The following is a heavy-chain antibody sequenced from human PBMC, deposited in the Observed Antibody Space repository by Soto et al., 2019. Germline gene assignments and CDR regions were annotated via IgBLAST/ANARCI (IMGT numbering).Heavy chain of an antibody. D-gene: IGHD2-15*01. V-gene: IGHV5-51*01. CDR1: GYTFISHW. CDR3: ARRGYCSGGSCFSAAFDI. J-gene: IGHJ3*02. CDR2: IYPGDSDT. Sequence: HGESLKISCKGSGYTFISHWIGWVRQMPGKXLEWMGIIYPGDSDTRYSPSFQGQVTISVDKSISTAYLQWSSLKASDTAMYYCARRGYCSGGSCFSAAFDIWGQGTVVTVS.